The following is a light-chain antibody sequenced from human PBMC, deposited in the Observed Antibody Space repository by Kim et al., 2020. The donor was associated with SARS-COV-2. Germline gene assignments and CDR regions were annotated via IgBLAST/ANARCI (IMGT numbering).Light chain of an antibody. CDR2: DAS. J-gene: IGKJ1*01. CDR3: QQCNDWPWT. Sequence: MAPGERATLSCRASHNVNNRLVWYQQQPGQAPRVLIYDASFRASGVPARFSGSGSGTEFTLTISNLQSDDFAIYYCQQCNDWPWTFGHGTKVDIK. CDR1: HNVNNR. V-gene: IGKV3-15*01.